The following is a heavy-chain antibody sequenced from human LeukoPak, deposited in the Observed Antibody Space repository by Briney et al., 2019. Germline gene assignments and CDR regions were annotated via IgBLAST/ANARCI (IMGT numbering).Heavy chain of an antibody. Sequence: GASVKVSCKASGGTFSSYAISWVRQAPGQGLEWMGRIIPILGIANYAQKFQGRVTITADKSTSTAYMELSSLRSEDTAVYYCARGDSDYGDYVKYFDYWGQGTLVTVSS. V-gene: IGHV1-69*04. CDR3: ARGDSDYGDYVKYFDY. J-gene: IGHJ4*02. D-gene: IGHD4-17*01. CDR1: GGTFSSYA. CDR2: IIPILGIA.